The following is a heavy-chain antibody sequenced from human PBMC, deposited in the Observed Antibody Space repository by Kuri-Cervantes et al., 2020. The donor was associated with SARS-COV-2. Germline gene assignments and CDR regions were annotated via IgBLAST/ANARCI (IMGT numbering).Heavy chain of an antibody. V-gene: IGHV3-7*03. CDR1: GFTFSSYW. Sequence: LSLTCAASGFTFSSYWMSWVRQAPGKGLEWVANIKQDGSEKYYVDSVKGRFTISRDNAKNSLYLQMNSLRAEDTAVYYCARDVTVADAFDIWGQGTMVTVSS. CDR3: ARDVTVADAFDI. CDR2: IKQDGSEK. D-gene: IGHD4-23*01. J-gene: IGHJ3*02.